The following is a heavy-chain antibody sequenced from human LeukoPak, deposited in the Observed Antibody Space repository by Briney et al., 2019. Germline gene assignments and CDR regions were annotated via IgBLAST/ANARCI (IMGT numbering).Heavy chain of an antibody. V-gene: IGHV3-23*01. D-gene: IGHD6-13*01. CDR3: AKELAATGSYYFDY. Sequence: GGSLRLSCAASGFTFSSYAMHWVRQAPGKGLEWVSTISGSGGYTYYADSVKGRFTISRDNSKNTLYLQMNSLRAEDTAIYYCAKELAATGSYYFDYWGQGTLVTVSS. J-gene: IGHJ4*02. CDR2: ISGSGGYT. CDR1: GFTFSSYA.